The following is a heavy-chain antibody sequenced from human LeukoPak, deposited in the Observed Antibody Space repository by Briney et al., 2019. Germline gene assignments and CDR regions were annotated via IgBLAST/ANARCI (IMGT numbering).Heavy chain of an antibody. D-gene: IGHD5-24*01. Sequence: GASVKVSCKGSGYTFSSYGISWVRQAPGQGLEWMGWISTYNGNTNYAQKLQGRVTMTTDTSTSTAYMELRSLRSGDTAVYYCASVDEDGFDYWGQGTLVTVSS. CDR3: ASVDEDGFDY. V-gene: IGHV1-18*01. CDR1: GYTFSSYG. CDR2: ISTYNGNT. J-gene: IGHJ4*02.